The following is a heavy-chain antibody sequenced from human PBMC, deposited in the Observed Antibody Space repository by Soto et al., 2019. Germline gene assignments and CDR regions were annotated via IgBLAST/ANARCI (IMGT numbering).Heavy chain of an antibody. CDR2: IYYSGST. D-gene: IGHD4-17*01. V-gene: IGHV4-39*01. CDR3: ARPPQDYGDYGSDGPYYFDY. CDR1: GGSISSSSYY. Sequence: QLQLQESGPGLVKPSETLSLTCTVSGGSISSSSYYWGWIRQPPGKGLEWIGSIYYSGSTYYNPSLKSRVTISVDTSKNQFSLKLSSVTAADTAVYYCARPPQDYGDYGSDGPYYFDYWGQGTLVTVSS. J-gene: IGHJ4*02.